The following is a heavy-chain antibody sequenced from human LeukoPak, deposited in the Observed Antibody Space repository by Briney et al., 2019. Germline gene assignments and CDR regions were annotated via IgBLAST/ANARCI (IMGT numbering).Heavy chain of an antibody. D-gene: IGHD4-17*01. CDR3: ARGFMTTVTTGDY. CDR1: GFTFSSYS. CDR2: ISSSSTI. J-gene: IGHJ4*02. V-gene: IGHV3-48*01. Sequence: GGSLRLSCAASGFTFSSYSMNWVRQAPGKGLEWVSYISSSSTIYYADSVKGRFTISRDNAKNSLYLQMNSLRAEDTAVYYCARGFMTTVTTGDYWGQGTLVTVSS.